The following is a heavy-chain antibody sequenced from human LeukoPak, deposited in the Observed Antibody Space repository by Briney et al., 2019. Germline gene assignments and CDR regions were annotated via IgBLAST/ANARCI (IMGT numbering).Heavy chain of an antibody. CDR1: GGSISSGNYY. D-gene: IGHD5-24*01. Sequence: SETLSLTCTVSGGSISSGNYYWTWIRQPAGKGLEWIGRIYTSGSTEYNPSLQSRVTISLDTSKNQFSLKLSSVTAADTAVYYCARDPKRWLQSDYWGQGTLVTVSS. V-gene: IGHV4-61*02. J-gene: IGHJ4*02. CDR2: IYTSGST. CDR3: ARDPKRWLQSDY.